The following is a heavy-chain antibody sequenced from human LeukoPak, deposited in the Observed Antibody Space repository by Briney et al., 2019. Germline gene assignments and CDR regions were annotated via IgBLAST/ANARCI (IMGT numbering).Heavy chain of an antibody. D-gene: IGHD6-13*01. CDR1: GGSFSGYY. CDR2: INHSGST. V-gene: IGHV4-34*01. CDR3: ARDRIRSSSWPDAFDI. Sequence: SETLSLTCAVYGGSFSGYYWSWIRQPPGKGLEWIGEINHSGSTNYNPPLKSRVTISVDTSKNQFSLKLSSVTAEDTAVYYCARDRIRSSSWPDAFDIWGQGTMVTVSS. J-gene: IGHJ3*02.